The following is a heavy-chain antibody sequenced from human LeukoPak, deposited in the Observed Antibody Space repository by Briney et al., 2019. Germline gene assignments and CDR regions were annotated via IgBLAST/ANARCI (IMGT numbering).Heavy chain of an antibody. CDR2: INAGNGNT. J-gene: IGHJ5*02. Sequence: ASVKVSCKASGHTFTSYAMHWVRQAPGQRLEWMGWINAGNGNTKYSQKFQGRVTITRDTSASTAHMELSSLRSEDTAVYYCARGLVVAARGWFDPWGQGTLVTVSS. D-gene: IGHD2-15*01. V-gene: IGHV1-3*01. CDR3: ARGLVVAARGWFDP. CDR1: GHTFTSYA.